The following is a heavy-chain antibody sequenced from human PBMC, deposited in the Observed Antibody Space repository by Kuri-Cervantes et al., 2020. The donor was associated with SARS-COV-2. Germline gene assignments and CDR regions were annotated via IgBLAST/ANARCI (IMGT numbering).Heavy chain of an antibody. Sequence: LSLTCAASGFTFSGHWIHWVRQAPGKGLEWVAVISYDGSNKYYADSVKGRFTISRDNSKNTLYLQMNSLRAEDTAVYYCARGQTAMISWFDPWGQGTPVTVSS. CDR3: ARGQTAMISWFDP. CDR2: ISYDGSNK. D-gene: IGHD5-18*01. CDR1: GFTFSGHW. J-gene: IGHJ5*02. V-gene: IGHV3-30*03.